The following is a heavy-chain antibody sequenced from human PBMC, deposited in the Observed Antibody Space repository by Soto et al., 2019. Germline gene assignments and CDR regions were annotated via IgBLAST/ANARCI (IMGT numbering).Heavy chain of an antibody. CDR2: ISISGTTI. CDR3: ARFRGEGYYNF. D-gene: IGHD3-9*01. J-gene: IGHJ4*01. V-gene: IGHV3-11*01. CDR1: GFTLSDYY. Sequence: QVQLVESGGGLVKPGGSLRLSCAASGFTLSDYYMTWIRQAPGKGLEWVSDISISGTTIHYADSVRGRFTISRDNAKNSLWLQMNTLRAEDTAVYYCARFRGEGYYNFWGHGTLVTVSS.